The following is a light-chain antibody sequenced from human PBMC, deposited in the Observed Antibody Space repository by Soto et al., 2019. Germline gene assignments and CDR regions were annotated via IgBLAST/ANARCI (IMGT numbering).Light chain of an antibody. CDR3: QQYHHWPPII. J-gene: IGKJ5*01. CDR1: QSVSTS. Sequence: EILMTQTPATLSVSPGESATLSCRASQSVSTSLAWYQQKPGQAPRLLIYGASTRATDIPARFSGSGSGTEFTLTISSLQSEDFAVYYCQQYHHWPPIIFGQGTRLEIK. CDR2: GAS. V-gene: IGKV3-15*01.